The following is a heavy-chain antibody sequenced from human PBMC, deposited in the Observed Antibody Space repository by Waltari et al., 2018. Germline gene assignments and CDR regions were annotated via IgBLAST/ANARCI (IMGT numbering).Heavy chain of an antibody. CDR1: GFTFSSYS. J-gene: IGHJ4*02. V-gene: IGHV3-21*01. D-gene: IGHD2-15*01. Sequence: VQLVESGGGLVKPGGSLRLSCAASGFTFSSYSMNWVRQAPGKGLEWVSSISSSSSYIYYADSVKGRFTISRDNAKNALYLQMNSLRAEDTAVYYCARGGGVVVVAAFDYWGQGTLVTVSS. CDR2: ISSSSSYI. CDR3: ARGGGVVVVAAFDY.